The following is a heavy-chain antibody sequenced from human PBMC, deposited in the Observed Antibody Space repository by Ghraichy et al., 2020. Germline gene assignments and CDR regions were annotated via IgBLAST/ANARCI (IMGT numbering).Heavy chain of an antibody. Sequence: GGSLRLSCAASGFNFNTYTMTWVRQAPGKGLEWVSFISRTSDYIFYADSVKGRFTISRDNAKNSLYLQMNSLRVEDTALYYCTRDVGWRWGKGTQVTVSS. CDR3: TRDVGWR. CDR2: ISRTSDYI. D-gene: IGHD2-15*01. CDR1: GFNFNTYT. J-gene: IGHJ4*02. V-gene: IGHV3-21*01.